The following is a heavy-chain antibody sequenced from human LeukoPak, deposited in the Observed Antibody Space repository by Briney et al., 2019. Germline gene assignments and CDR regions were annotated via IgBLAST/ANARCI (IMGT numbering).Heavy chain of an antibody. CDR2: IYAREST. J-gene: IGHJ5*02. CDR1: GVSISSYY. D-gene: IGHD4-17*01. V-gene: IGHV4-4*07. CDR3: VGDPTTVTTFFDP. Sequence: SETLSLTCTVSGVSISSYYWSWIRQPAGNGLEWIGLIYPGESIYARESTYYNPSLKSRVTLSGDTSRNQLSLKLTSVTAADTAVYYCVGDPTTVTTFFDPWGQGTLVTVSS.